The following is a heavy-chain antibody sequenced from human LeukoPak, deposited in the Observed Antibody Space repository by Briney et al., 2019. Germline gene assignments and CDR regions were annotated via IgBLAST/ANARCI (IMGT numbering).Heavy chain of an antibody. D-gene: IGHD6-6*01. V-gene: IGHV1-18*01. J-gene: IGHJ6*03. Sequence: ASVKVSCKASGYTFTSYGISWVRQAPGQGLEWMGWISAYNGNTNYAQKLQGRVTMTTDTSTSTAYMELRSLRSDDTAVYYCARARKDPYSSSYYYYYYMDVWGKGTTVTVSS. CDR3: ARARKDPYSSSYYYYYYMDV. CDR1: GYTFTSYG. CDR2: ISAYNGNT.